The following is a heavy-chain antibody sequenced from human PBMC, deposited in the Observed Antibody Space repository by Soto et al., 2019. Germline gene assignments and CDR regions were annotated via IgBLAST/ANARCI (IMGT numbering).Heavy chain of an antibody. Sequence: EVQLVESGGGLVKPGGSLRLSCAASGFNFNNAWMNWVRQAPGKGLEWVGRIIRKADGGTSHYAAPVSGRFTISRDDSKTTVYLQMNSLKTEDTGIYYCALARLGEWFYYYGLDVWGQGTTVTVSS. CDR1: GFNFNNAW. D-gene: IGHD3-10*01. V-gene: IGHV3-15*01. J-gene: IGHJ6*02. CDR3: ALARLGEWFYYYGLDV. CDR2: IIRKADGGTS.